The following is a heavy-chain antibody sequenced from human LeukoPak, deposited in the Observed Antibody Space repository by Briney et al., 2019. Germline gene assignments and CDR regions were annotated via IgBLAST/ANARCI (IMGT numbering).Heavy chain of an antibody. Sequence: SETLSLTCTVSGGSISSGSYYWSWIRQPAGKGLEWIGEINHSGSTNYNPSLKSRVTISVDTSKNQFSLKLSSVTAADTAVYYCARQHRGPRPHTYYYYMDVWGKGTTVTISS. J-gene: IGHJ6*03. CDR2: INHSGST. D-gene: IGHD2-21*01. CDR1: GGSISSGSYY. CDR3: ARQHRGPRPHTYYYYMDV. V-gene: IGHV4-61*10.